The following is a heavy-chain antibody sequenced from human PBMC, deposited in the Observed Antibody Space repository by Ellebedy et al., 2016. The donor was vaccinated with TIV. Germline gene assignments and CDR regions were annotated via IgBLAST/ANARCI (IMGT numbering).Heavy chain of an antibody. CDR3: ARRYFDY. CDR1: GFTFSSYW. Sequence: GESLKISXAASGFTFSSYWMSWVRQAPGKGLGWVANIKQDGSERYYVDSVKGRFTISRDNAKNSLYLQMNSLRAEDTAVYYCARRYFDYWGQGTLVTVSS. J-gene: IGHJ4*02. V-gene: IGHV3-7*03. CDR2: IKQDGSER.